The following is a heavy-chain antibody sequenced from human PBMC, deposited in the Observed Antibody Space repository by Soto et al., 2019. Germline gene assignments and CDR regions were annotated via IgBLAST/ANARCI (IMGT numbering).Heavy chain of an antibody. CDR3: AKGGPFTGGFDP. Sequence: EGQLLQSGGDLVQPGGSLTLSCAGSGLTLRSYAMTWIRQTPEKGLEWVSTISGRRAVPSYAVSVNGRFTVSRDNSKNTLYLQMNSLKPDDTAIYYCAKGGPFTGGFDPWGQGTRVTGSA. D-gene: IGHD3-16*01. CDR2: ISGRRAVP. J-gene: IGHJ5*02. V-gene: IGHV3-23*01. CDR1: GLTLRSYA.